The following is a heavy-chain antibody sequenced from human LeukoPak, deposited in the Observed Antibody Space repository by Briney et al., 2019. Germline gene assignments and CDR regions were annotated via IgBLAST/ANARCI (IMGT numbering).Heavy chain of an antibody. CDR3: ARELGYCSSTSCLPYNWFDP. D-gene: IGHD2-2*01. CDR1: GFTVSSNY. J-gene: IGHJ5*02. CDR2: IYSGGST. V-gene: IGHV3-66*02. Sequence: GGSLRLSCAASGFTVSSNYMSWVRQAPGKGLEWVSVIYSGGSTYYADSVKGRFTISRDNSKNTLYLRMNSLRAEDTAVYYCARELGYCSSTSCLPYNWFDPWGQGTLVTVSS.